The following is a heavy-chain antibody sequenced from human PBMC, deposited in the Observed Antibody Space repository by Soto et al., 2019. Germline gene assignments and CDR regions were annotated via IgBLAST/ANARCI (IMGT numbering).Heavy chain of an antibody. CDR3: ARALCSETDEL. CDR2: IKQNGSEK. CDR1: GFTFSRFW. D-gene: IGHD6-19*01. V-gene: IGHV3-7*01. Sequence: EVQLLESGGGLVQPGGSLRLSCAASGFTFSRFWMSWVRQAPGKGLEWVANIKQNGSEKYYVDSVKGRCTISRDNAKNSLYLQMNSLGAEDTAVYYCARALCSETDELWGQGTLVTVSS. J-gene: IGHJ4*02.